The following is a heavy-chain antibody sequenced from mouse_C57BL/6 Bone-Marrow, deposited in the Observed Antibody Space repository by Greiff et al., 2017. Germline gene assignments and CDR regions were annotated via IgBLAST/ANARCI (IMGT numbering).Heavy chain of an antibody. Sequence: EVQGVESGGGLVQPGGSLKLSCAASGFTFSDYYMYWVRQTPEKRLEWVAYISNGGGSTYYPDTVKGRFTISRDNAKTTLYLQMSRLKSEDTAMYYCARHEGYYGSSSWFAYWGQGTLVTVSA. CDR1: GFTFSDYY. J-gene: IGHJ3*01. CDR3: ARHEGYYGSSSWFAY. V-gene: IGHV5-12*01. CDR2: ISNGGGST. D-gene: IGHD1-1*01.